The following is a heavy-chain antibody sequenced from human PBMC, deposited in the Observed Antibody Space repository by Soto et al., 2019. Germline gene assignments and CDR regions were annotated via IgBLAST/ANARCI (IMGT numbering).Heavy chain of an antibody. V-gene: IGHV4-34*01. CDR2: VYSSGST. CDR1: GESFSGYY. J-gene: IGHJ4*02. CDR3: ARGRLVVPAL. Sequence: SETLSLTCAVYGESFSGYYWTWIRQPPGEGLEWIGYVYSSGSTYYHPSLKSQVVMSLDTSKNQVSLNLSSVTAADTAVYYCARGRLVVPALWGQGILVTVSS. D-gene: IGHD2-15*01.